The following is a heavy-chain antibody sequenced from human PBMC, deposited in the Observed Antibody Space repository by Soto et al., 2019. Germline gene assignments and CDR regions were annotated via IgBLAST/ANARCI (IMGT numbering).Heavy chain of an antibody. CDR1: GFTLTYYW. D-gene: IGHD3-10*01. CDR3: ARDRGTALDY. CDR2: INSDGSST. Sequence: EVQLVQSGRGLVQPGGSLRLSCAASGFTLTYYWMHWVRQAPGQGLVWVSRINSDGSSTSYADSVKGRFTISRDNAKNTLYLQRNSLRAEDTAVYYCARDRGTALDYWGQGTLVTVSS. V-gene: IGHV3-74*01. J-gene: IGHJ4*02.